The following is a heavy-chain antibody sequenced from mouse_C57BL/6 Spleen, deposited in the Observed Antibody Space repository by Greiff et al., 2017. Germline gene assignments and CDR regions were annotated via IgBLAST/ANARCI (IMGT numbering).Heavy chain of an antibody. V-gene: IGHV1-52*01. CDR2: IDPSDSET. D-gene: IGHD1-1*01. J-gene: IGHJ2*01. Sequence: QVQLQQPGAELVRPGSSVKLSCKASGYTFTSYWMHWVKQRPIQGLEWIGNIDPSDSETHYNQKFKDKATLTVDKSSSTAYMQLSSLTSDDSAVYDCARSSQFITTVVYFDYWGQGTTLTVSS. CDR3: ARSSQFITTVVYFDY. CDR1: GYTFTSYW.